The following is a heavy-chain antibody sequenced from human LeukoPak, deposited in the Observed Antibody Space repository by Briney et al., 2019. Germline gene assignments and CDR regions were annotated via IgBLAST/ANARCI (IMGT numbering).Heavy chain of an antibody. CDR2: ISCKRSYI. CDR1: GFTFNSYS. V-gene: IGHV3-21*01. CDR3: ARAPTAHFDY. J-gene: IGHJ4*02. Sequence: PGGSLRLSCAASGFTFNSYSMNCVRQAPGKGLEYVLSISCKRSYIYYAASLKSRFTISRDNAKNSLYLQMNSLRAEDTAVYYCARAPTAHFDYWGQGTLVTVSS.